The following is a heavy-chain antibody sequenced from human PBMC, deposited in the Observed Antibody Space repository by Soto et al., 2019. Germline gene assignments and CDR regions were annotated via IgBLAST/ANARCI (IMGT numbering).Heavy chain of an antibody. CDR3: ARGYVVVPAAPDGRTYYYYGMDV. Sequence: QVQLVQSGAEVKKPGASVKVSCKASGYTFTSYDINWVRQATGQGLEWKGWMNPNSGNTGYAQKFQGRVTMTRNTSISTAYMELSSLRSEDTAVYYCARGYVVVPAAPDGRTYYYYGMDVWGQGTTVTVSS. CDR2: MNPNSGNT. V-gene: IGHV1-8*01. J-gene: IGHJ6*02. D-gene: IGHD2-2*01. CDR1: GYTFTSYD.